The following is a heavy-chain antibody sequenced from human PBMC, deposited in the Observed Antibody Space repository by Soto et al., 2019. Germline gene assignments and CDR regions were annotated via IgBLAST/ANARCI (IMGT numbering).Heavy chain of an antibody. CDR3: ASLWFGEFGGWFDP. V-gene: IGHV4-39*01. Sequence: SETLSLTCTVSGGSISSSSYYWGWIRQPPGKGLEWIGSIYYSGSTYYNPSLKSRVTISVDTSKNQFSLKLSSVTAADTAVYYCASLWFGEFGGWFDPWGQGTLVTFSS. D-gene: IGHD3-10*01. CDR2: IYYSGST. J-gene: IGHJ5*02. CDR1: GGSISSSSYY.